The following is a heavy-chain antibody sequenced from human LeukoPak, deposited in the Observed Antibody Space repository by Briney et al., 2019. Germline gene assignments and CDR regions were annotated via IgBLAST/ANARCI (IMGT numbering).Heavy chain of an antibody. J-gene: IGHJ4*02. V-gene: IGHV1-69*05. CDR3: ASTYNWNVPLPDY. CDR1: GGTFSSYA. CDR2: IIPIFGTA. Sequence: SVKVACKASGGTFSSYAISWVRQAPGQGLEWMGRIIPIFGTANYAQKFQGRVTITTDESTSTAYMELSSLRSEDTAVYYCASTYNWNVPLPDYWGQGTLVTVSS. D-gene: IGHD1-1*01.